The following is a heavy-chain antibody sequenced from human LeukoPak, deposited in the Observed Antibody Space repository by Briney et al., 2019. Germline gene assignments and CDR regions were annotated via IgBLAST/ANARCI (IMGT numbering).Heavy chain of an antibody. D-gene: IGHD5-18*01. J-gene: IGHJ4*02. Sequence: SETLSLTCTVSGGSVSSADYYWTWIRQPPGKGLEWIGYMYHTESSNYNHFLKSRVTISLDTPKNQFSLKLNSVTAADTAVYYCARGGGSGYSYGWGQGTLVTVSS. CDR2: MYHTESS. V-gene: IGHV4-61*08. CDR3: ARGGGSGYSYG. CDR1: GGSVSSADYY.